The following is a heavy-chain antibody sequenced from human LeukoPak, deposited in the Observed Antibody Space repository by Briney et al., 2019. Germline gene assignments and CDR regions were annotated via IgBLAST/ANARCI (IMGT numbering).Heavy chain of an antibody. CDR1: GGTFSSYA. Sequence: ASVKVSCKASGGTFSSYAISWVRQAPGQGLEWMGGIIPIFGTANYAQKFQGRVTITTDESTSTAYMELSSLRSEDTAVYYCARGAGYYDSSGSTGAFDIWGQGTMVTVSS. V-gene: IGHV1-69*05. D-gene: IGHD3-22*01. CDR2: IIPIFGTA. J-gene: IGHJ3*02. CDR3: ARGAGYYDSSGSTGAFDI.